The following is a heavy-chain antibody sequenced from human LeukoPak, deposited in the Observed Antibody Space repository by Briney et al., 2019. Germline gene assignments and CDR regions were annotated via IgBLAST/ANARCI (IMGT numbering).Heavy chain of an antibody. D-gene: IGHD2-15*01. J-gene: IGHJ5*02. CDR3: ARGQLRRWYCSGGSCYGIDP. Sequence: SETLSLTCTVSGGSISSYYWSWIRQPAGKGLEWIGRIYTSGSTNYNPSLKSRVTISVDTSKNQFSLKLSSVTAADTAVYYCARGQLRRWYCSGGSCYGIDPWGQGTLVTVSS. CDR1: GGSISSYY. V-gene: IGHV4-4*07. CDR2: IYTSGST.